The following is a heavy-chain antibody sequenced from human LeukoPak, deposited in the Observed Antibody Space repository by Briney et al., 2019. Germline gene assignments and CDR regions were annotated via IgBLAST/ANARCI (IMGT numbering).Heavy chain of an antibody. Sequence: PGGSLRLSCAASGFTFSSYVMHWVRQAPGKGLEWVAFISYDGSNEYYADSVKGRFTISRDNSKNTLYLQMNSLRAADTAVYYCARSEAGVTSGDAFDFWGQGTMVTVSS. D-gene: IGHD4-23*01. CDR2: ISYDGSNE. CDR3: ARSEAGVTSGDAFDF. CDR1: GFTFSSYV. J-gene: IGHJ3*01. V-gene: IGHV3-30*04.